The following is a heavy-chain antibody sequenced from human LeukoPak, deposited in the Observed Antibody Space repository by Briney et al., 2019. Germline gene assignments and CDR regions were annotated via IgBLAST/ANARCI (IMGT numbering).Heavy chain of an antibody. CDR1: GYTFTSYG. V-gene: IGHV1-69*05. Sequence: GASVKVSCKASGYTFTSYGISWVRQAPGQGVEGMGGIIPIFGTANYAQKFQGRVTITTDESTSTAYMELSSLRSEDTAVYYCARDQRYSGSYWGYFDYWGQGTLVTVSS. J-gene: IGHJ4*02. CDR3: ARDQRYSGSYWGYFDY. D-gene: IGHD1-26*01. CDR2: IIPIFGTA.